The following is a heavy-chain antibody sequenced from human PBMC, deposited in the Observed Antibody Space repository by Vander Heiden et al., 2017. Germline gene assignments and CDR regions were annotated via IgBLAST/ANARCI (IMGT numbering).Heavy chain of an antibody. CDR2: ISPIFETT. J-gene: IGHJ6*02. Sequence: QVRLVQSGAEVKKPGSSVKVSCQASGGTFSSYPISWVRQAPGQGLECMGGISPIFETTNDAQKFQGRITLSADESTNTAYMELNSLTSEDTAVYYCARALPEGTITIFGVAVYGMDVWGQGTTVTVSS. V-gene: IGHV1-69*01. D-gene: IGHD3-3*01. CDR1: GGTFSSYP. CDR3: ARALPEGTITIFGVAVYGMDV.